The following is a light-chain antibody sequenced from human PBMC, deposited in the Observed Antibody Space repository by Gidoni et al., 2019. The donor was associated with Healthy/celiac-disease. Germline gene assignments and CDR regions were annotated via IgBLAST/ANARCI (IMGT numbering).Light chain of an antibody. J-gene: IGKJ1*01. CDR2: DAS. V-gene: IGKV3-11*01. CDR3: QQRSNWPPS. Sequence: EIVLTPSPATLSLSPGERATLSCRASQSFSSYLAWYQQKPGQAPRLLIYDASNRATGIPARFSGSGSGTDFTLTISSLEPEDFAVYYCQQRSNWPPSFGQGTKVEIK. CDR1: QSFSSY.